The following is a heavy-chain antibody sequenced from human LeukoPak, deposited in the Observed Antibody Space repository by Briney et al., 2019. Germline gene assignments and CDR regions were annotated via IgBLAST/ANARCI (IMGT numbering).Heavy chain of an antibody. J-gene: IGHJ4*02. Sequence: KPSETLSLICAVYGGSFSGYYWSWIRQPPGKGLEWIGEINHSGSTNYNPSLKSRVTISVDTSKNQFSLKLSSVTAADTAVYYCAGRYCTNGVCYSYDYWGQGTLVTASS. V-gene: IGHV4-34*01. CDR1: GGSFSGYY. D-gene: IGHD2-8*01. CDR2: INHSGST. CDR3: AGRYCTNGVCYSYDY.